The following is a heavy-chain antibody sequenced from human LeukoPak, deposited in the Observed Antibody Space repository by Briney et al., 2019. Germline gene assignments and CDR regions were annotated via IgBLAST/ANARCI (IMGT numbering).Heavy chain of an antibody. CDR3: ATYCSSTSCPYNWFDP. Sequence: ASVKVSCKASGYTFTSYDINWVRQASGQGLEWMGWMNPNSGNTGYAQKFQGRVTITRNTSISTAYMELSSLRSEDTAVYYCATYCSSTSCPYNWFDPRGQGTLVTVSS. J-gene: IGHJ5*02. CDR2: MNPNSGNT. CDR1: GYTFTSYD. D-gene: IGHD2-2*01. V-gene: IGHV1-8*03.